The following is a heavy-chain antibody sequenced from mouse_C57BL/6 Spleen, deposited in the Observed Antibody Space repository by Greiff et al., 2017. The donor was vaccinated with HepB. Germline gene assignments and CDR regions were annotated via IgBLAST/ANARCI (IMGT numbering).Heavy chain of an antibody. V-gene: IGHV1-22*01. CDR2: INPNNGGT. J-gene: IGHJ2*01. CDR3: ATNYYGSSYGYFDY. D-gene: IGHD1-1*01. Sequence: EVQLQQSGPELVKPGASVKMSCKASGYTFTDYNMHWVKQSHGKSLEWIGYINPNNGGTSYNQKFKGKATLTVNKSSSTAYMELRSLTSEASAVYYCATNYYGSSYGYFDYWGQGTTLTVSS. CDR1: GYTFTDYN.